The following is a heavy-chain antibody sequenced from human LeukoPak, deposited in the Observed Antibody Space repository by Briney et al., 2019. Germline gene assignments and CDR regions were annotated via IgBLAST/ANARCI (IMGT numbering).Heavy chain of an antibody. V-gene: IGHV3-21*01. CDR1: GFTFSSYS. CDR3: ARDSGLWFGELFPDY. CDR2: ISSSSSYI. D-gene: IGHD3-10*01. J-gene: IGHJ4*02. Sequence: GGSLRLSCAASGFTFSSYSMNWVRQAPGKGLEWVSSISSSSSYIYYADSVKGRFTISRDNAKNSLYLQMNSLRAEDTAVYYCARDSGLWFGELFPDYWGQGTLVTVSS.